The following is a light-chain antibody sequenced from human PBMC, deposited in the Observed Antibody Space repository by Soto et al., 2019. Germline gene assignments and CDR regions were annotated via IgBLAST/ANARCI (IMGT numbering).Light chain of an antibody. CDR1: QSISSY. Sequence: DIQMTQSPSILSASVGDRVTITCRASQSISSYLAWYQQKPGKAPKLLIYKAYSLETGVPSRFSGSGSGTEFTLTISNLQTDDFATYYSQQSNTYEVTFDQGTKLEIK. V-gene: IGKV1-5*03. CDR3: QQSNTYEVT. J-gene: IGKJ2*01. CDR2: KAY.